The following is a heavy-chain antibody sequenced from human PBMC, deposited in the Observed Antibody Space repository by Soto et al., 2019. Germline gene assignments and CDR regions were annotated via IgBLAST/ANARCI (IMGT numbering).Heavy chain of an antibody. CDR1: GGSISSYY. Sequence: SETLALTCTVSGGSISSYYWSWIRQPPGKGLEWIGYIYYSGSTNYNPSLKSRVTISVDTSKNQFSLKLSSVTAADTAVYYCARHADKWAALTLYYFDYWGQGTLVTVSS. CDR3: ARHADKWAALTLYYFDY. J-gene: IGHJ4*02. CDR2: IYYSGST. D-gene: IGHD2-15*01. V-gene: IGHV4-59*08.